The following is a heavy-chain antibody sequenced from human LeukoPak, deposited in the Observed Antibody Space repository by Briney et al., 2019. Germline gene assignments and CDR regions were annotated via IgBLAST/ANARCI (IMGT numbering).Heavy chain of an antibody. CDR1: GFTFSSYG. V-gene: IGHV3-33*01. J-gene: IGHJ3*02. CDR2: IWYDGSNK. CDR3: AREGHYYDSSGYNDAFDI. D-gene: IGHD3-22*01. Sequence: GGSLRLSCAASGFTFSSYGMHWVRQAPGMGLEWVAVIWYDGSNKYYADSVKGRFTISRDNSKNTLYLQMNSLRAEDTAVYYCAREGHYYDSSGYNDAFDIWGQGTMVTVSS.